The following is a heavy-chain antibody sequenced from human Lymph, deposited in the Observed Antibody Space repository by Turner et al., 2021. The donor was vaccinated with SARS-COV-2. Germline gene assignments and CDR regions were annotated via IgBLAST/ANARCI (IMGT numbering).Heavy chain of an antibody. Sequence: QVQLVQSGAEVKKPGDSVKVSCKASGYTFTSYYMHWVRQAPGQGLEWMRIINPSGDSTSYAQKFQGRVTMTRDTSTSTVYMELSSLRSEDTAVYYCARVGPGGFDYWGQGTTVTVSS. CDR3: ARVGPGGFDY. CDR2: INPSGDST. J-gene: IGHJ4*02. CDR1: GYTFTSYY. D-gene: IGHD2-15*01. V-gene: IGHV1-46*01.